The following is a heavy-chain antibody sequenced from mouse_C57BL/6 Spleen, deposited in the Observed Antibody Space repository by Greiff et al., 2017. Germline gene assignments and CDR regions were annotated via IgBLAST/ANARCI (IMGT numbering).Heavy chain of an antibody. CDR3: ASGTAQATAWFAY. V-gene: IGHV5-6*02. Sequence: DVKLVESGGDLVKPGGSLKLSCAASGFTFSSYGMSWVRQTPDKRLEWVATISSGGSYTYYPDSVKGRFTISRDNAKNTLYLQMSSLKSEDTAMYYCASGTAQATAWFAYWGQGTLVTVSA. D-gene: IGHD3-2*02. J-gene: IGHJ3*01. CDR2: ISSGGSYT. CDR1: GFTFSSYG.